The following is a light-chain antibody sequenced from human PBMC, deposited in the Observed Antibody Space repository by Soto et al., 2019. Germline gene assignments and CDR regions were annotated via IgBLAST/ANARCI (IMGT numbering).Light chain of an antibody. CDR1: QSIERW. Sequence: DIQMTQSPSTLSASVGDRVTIACRASQSIERWMAWYQQKPGKAPSLLIFDASTLHSGVPSRFSGSGSGTDFTLTISSLQPDDFATYYCQQFAISTTFGQGTKVDI. CDR3: QQFAISTT. J-gene: IGKJ1*01. V-gene: IGKV1-5*01. CDR2: DAS.